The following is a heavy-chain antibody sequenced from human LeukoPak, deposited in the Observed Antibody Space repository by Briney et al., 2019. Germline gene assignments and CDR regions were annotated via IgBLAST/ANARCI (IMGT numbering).Heavy chain of an antibody. J-gene: IGHJ4*02. CDR3: ARDRSDSSGCFDY. CDR2: ISSSSSYI. Sequence: GGSLRLSCAASGFTFSSYSMNWVRRAPGKGLEWVSSISSSSSYIYYADSVKGRFTISRDNAKNSLYLQMNSLRAEDTAVYYCARDRSDSSGCFDYWGQGTLVTVSS. CDR1: GFTFSSYS. V-gene: IGHV3-21*01. D-gene: IGHD3-22*01.